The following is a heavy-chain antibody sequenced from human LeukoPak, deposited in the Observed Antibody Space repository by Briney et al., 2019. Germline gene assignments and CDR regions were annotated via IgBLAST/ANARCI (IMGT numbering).Heavy chain of an antibody. Sequence: GGSLRLSCAASGFTFSSYEMNWVRQAPGKGLEWVSYISSSGSTIYYADSVKGRFTISRDNAKNSLYLQMNSLRAEDTAVYYCARDSGYYDSRAFDYWGQGTLVTVSS. D-gene: IGHD3-22*01. J-gene: IGHJ4*02. CDR3: ARDSGYYDSRAFDY. CDR2: ISSSGSTI. CDR1: GFTFSSYE. V-gene: IGHV3-48*03.